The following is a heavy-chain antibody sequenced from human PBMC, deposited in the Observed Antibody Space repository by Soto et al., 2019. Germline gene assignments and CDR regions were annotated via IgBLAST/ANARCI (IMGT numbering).Heavy chain of an antibody. CDR2: IYSGGST. Sequence: EVQLVESGGGLVQPGGSLILSCAASGFTVSSNYMSWVREAPGKGLEWVSVIYSGGSTYYADSVKGRFTISRHNSKNTLYLQMNSLRAEDTAVYYCARIGITMVRGVHYYMDVWGKGTTVTVSS. J-gene: IGHJ6*03. D-gene: IGHD3-10*01. V-gene: IGHV3-53*04. CDR3: ARIGITMVRGVHYYMDV. CDR1: GFTVSSNY.